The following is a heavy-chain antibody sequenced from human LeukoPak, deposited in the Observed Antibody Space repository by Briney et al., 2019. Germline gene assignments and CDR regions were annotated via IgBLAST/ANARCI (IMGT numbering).Heavy chain of an antibody. CDR3: ARVRVYHSISPYYYYYGMDV. J-gene: IGHJ6*02. CDR1: GVSFSGYY. Sequence: SETLSLTCAVYGVSFSGYYWSWIRQPPGKGLEWIGEINHSGSTNYSPSLKSRVTISVDTSKNQFSLKLSSVTAADTAVYYCARVRVYHSISPYYYYYGMDVWGQGTTVTVSS. D-gene: IGHD3-22*01. V-gene: IGHV4-34*01. CDR2: INHSGST.